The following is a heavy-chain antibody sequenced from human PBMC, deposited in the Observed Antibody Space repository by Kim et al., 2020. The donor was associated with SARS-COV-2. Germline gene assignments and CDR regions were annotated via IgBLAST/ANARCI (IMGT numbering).Heavy chain of an antibody. V-gene: IGHV1-3*01. CDR3: AWSGAIMPPGMDV. Sequence: ASVKVSCMASGYTFTTYAIQWVRQAPGQGLEGLGWINPTRGNTKYSDTFQGRITITRDTSARTAYMELSSLRPEETAVYYCAWSGAIMPPGMDVWGQGTT. J-gene: IGHJ6*02. D-gene: IGHD2-21*01. CDR2: INPTRGNT. CDR1: GYTFTTYA.